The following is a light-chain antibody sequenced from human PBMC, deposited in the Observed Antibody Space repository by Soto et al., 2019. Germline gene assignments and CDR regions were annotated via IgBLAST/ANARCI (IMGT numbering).Light chain of an antibody. J-gene: IGLJ1*01. Sequence: QSAPTQPRSVYGSTGQSVTISCTGTSSDVGGYNYVSWYQQHPGKAPKLMIYDVSKRPSGVPDRFSGSKSGNTASLTISGLQAEDEADYFSCSYGPVFGTGT. CDR1: SSDVGGYNY. CDR2: DVS. CDR3: CSYGPV. V-gene: IGLV2-11*01.